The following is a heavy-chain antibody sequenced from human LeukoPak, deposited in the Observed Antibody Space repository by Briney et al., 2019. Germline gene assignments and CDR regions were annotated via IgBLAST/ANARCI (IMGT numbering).Heavy chain of an antibody. CDR3: ARDAPVRHVGDQSIDY. D-gene: IGHD3-10*02. CDR1: GFTFSSYA. CDR2: ISYDGSNK. J-gene: IGHJ4*02. Sequence: GGSLRLSCAASGFTFSSYAMHWVRQAPGKGLEWVAVISYDGSNKYYADSVKGRFTISRDNSKNTLYLQMNSLRAEDTAVYYCARDAPVRHVGDQSIDYWGQGTLVTVSS. V-gene: IGHV3-30-3*01.